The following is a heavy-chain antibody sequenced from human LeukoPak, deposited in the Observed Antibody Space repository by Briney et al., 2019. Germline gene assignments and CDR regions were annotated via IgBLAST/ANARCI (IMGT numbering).Heavy chain of an antibody. V-gene: IGHV3-23*01. Sequence: GGSLRLSCEASGLTFSNSAMGWVRQAPGKGLEWVSGVSASGHYTYYADSAKGRFTISRDNSKNTLFLQMNSLRAEDTAVYYCARVRIPGGEFTYWGQGTLVTVSS. CDR1: GLTFSNSA. D-gene: IGHD3-10*01. CDR2: VSASGHYT. CDR3: ARVRIPGGEFTY. J-gene: IGHJ4*02.